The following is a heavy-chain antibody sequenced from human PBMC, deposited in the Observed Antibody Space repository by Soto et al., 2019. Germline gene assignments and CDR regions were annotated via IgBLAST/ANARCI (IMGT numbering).Heavy chain of an antibody. CDR3: AKVFYYYDSSGYYYFDY. Sequence: GGSLRLSCAASGFTFSSYAVSWVRQAPGKGPEWTSSISGSGSTIYYADSVKGRFTISRDNSKNTLYLQMSSLRAEDTAVYYCAKVFYYYDSSGYYYFDYWGQGTLVTVSS. D-gene: IGHD3-22*01. CDR1: GFTFSSYA. V-gene: IGHV3-23*01. J-gene: IGHJ4*02. CDR2: ISGSGSTI.